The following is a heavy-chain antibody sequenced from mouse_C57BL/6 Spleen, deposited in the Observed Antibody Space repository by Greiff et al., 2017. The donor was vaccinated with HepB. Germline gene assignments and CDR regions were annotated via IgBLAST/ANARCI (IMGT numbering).Heavy chain of an antibody. J-gene: IGHJ2*01. V-gene: IGHV1-80*01. D-gene: IGHD1-1*01. CDR3: ARETYYGSSYFDY. Sequence: VQLQQSGAELVKPGASVKISCKASGYAFTSYWMNWVKQRPGKGLEWIGQIYPGDGDTNYNGKFKGKATLTADKSSSTAYMELRSLTSEDSAVYFCARETYYGSSYFDYWGQGTTLTVSS. CDR2: IYPGDGDT. CDR1: GYAFTSYW.